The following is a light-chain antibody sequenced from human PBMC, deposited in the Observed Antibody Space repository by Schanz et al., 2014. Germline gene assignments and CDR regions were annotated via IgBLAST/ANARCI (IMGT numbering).Light chain of an antibody. CDR2: NVS. CDR3: SSYTSSSTLYVV. V-gene: IGLV2-14*01. Sequence: QSALTQPASVSGSPGQSITISCTGTSSDVGGYNYVSWYQQHPGKAPKLIIFNVSVRPSGVSNRFSASKSGNTASLTISGLRAEDEADYYCSSYTSSSTLYVVFGGGTKLTVL. CDR1: SSDVGGYNY. J-gene: IGLJ2*01.